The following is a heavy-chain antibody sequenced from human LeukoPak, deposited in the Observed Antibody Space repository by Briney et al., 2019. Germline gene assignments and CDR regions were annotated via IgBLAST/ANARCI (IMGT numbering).Heavy chain of an antibody. CDR1: GGSFSGYY. CDR2: INHSGST. D-gene: IGHD6-13*01. Sequence: SETLSLTCAVYGGSFSGYYWSWIRQPPGKGLEWIGEINHSGSTNYNPSLKSRVTISVDTSKNQFSLKLSSVTAADTAVYYCARGYSSSWYDYCYYMDVWGKGTTVTVSS. CDR3: ARGYSSSWYDYCYYMDV. J-gene: IGHJ6*03. V-gene: IGHV4-34*01.